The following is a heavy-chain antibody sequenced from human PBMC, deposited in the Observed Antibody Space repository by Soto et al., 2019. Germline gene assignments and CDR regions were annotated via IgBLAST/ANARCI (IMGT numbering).Heavy chain of an antibody. CDR3: VRGLYTGSPHFFY. CDR1: EFTFSTYL. J-gene: IGHJ4*02. D-gene: IGHD1-1*01. Sequence: PGGSLRLSCAASEFTFSTYLMTWVRQAPGKGLEWVANIEGDGNEKNYVDSVKGRFTVSRDNAKRSLYLQMNSLRVEDTAVYYCVRGLYTGSPHFFYWGQGTLVTVSS. V-gene: IGHV3-7*05. CDR2: IEGDGNEK.